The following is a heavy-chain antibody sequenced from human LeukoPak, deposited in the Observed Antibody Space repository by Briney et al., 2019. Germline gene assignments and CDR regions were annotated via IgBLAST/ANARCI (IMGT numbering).Heavy chain of an antibody. Sequence: GGSLRLSCAVSGFTSSDYYMSWIRQAPGKGLEWVSSFGTRSTSVYHAGSVKGRFAISRDNAKNSLYLQMNSLRAEDTALYYCAREVSEGFDFWGQGTLVTVSS. CDR3: AREVSEGFDF. D-gene: IGHD3-22*01. V-gene: IGHV3-11*04. CDR1: GFTSSDYY. CDR2: FGTRSTSV. J-gene: IGHJ4*02.